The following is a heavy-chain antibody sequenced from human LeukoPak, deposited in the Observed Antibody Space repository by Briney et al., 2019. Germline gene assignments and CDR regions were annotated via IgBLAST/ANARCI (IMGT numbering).Heavy chain of an antibody. D-gene: IGHD6-25*01. CDR1: GGSISNYY. J-gene: IGHJ5*02. CDR2: IYYSGST. Sequence: SETLSLTCTVSGGSISNYYWGWIRQPPGKGLEWIGYIYYSGSTNYNPSLKSRVTISIDTSKNQFSLKLSPVTAADTAVYYCARRLATQNKTWFDPWGQGALVTVSS. CDR3: ARRLATQNKTWFDP. V-gene: IGHV4-59*01.